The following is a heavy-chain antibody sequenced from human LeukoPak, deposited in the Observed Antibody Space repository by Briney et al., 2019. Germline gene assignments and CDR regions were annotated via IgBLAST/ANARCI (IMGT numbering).Heavy chain of an antibody. V-gene: IGHV4-38-2*02. D-gene: IGHD1-26*01. CDR3: ARGVGARMEYYFDY. J-gene: IGHJ4*02. CDR1: GYSISSGYY. CDR2: IYHSGST. Sequence: PSETLSLTCTASGYSISSGYYWGWIRQPPGKGLEWIGSIYHSGSTCYNPSLKSRVTISVDTSKNQFSLKLSSVTAADTAVYYCARGVGARMEYYFDYWGQGTLVTVSS.